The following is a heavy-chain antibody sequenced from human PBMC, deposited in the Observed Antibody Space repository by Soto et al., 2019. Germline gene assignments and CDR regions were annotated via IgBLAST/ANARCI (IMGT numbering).Heavy chain of an antibody. Sequence: SETLSLTCAVSGGSISSSNRWSWVRQPPGKGLEWIGEIYHSGSTNYNPSLKSRVTISVDTSKNQFSLKLTSVTAADTAVYYCARGIVVVVAATYDPWGQGTLVTVSS. CDR2: IYHSGST. V-gene: IGHV4-4*02. D-gene: IGHD2-15*01. J-gene: IGHJ5*02. CDR3: ARGIVVVVAATYDP. CDR1: GGSISSSNR.